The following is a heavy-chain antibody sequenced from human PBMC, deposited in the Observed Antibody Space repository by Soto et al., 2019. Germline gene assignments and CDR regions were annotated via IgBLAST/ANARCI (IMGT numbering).Heavy chain of an antibody. D-gene: IGHD3-9*01. CDR3: ARGGVTGYHDY. J-gene: IGHJ4*02. CDR1: GGSISSYY. V-gene: IGHV4-59*01. CDR2: IYYSGST. Sequence: SETLSLTCTVSGGSISSYYWSWIRQPPGKGLEWIGYIYYSGSTNYNPSLKSRVTISVDTSKNQFSLKLSSVTAADTAVYYCARGGVTGYHDYWGQGTLVTVSS.